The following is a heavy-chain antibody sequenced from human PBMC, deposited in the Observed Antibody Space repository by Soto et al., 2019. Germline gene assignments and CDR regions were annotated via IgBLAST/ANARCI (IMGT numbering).Heavy chain of an antibody. Sequence: SQTLSLTCAISGDSVSINSAAWNWIRQSPSRGLEWLGRTYYRSKWYNDYAVSVKSRITINPDTSKNQFSLQLNSVTPEDTAVYYCAREKSAYYGSGEYYYMDVWGKGTTVTVSS. J-gene: IGHJ6*03. V-gene: IGHV6-1*01. CDR2: TYYRSKWYN. CDR1: GDSVSINSAA. CDR3: AREKSAYYGSGEYYYMDV. D-gene: IGHD3-10*01.